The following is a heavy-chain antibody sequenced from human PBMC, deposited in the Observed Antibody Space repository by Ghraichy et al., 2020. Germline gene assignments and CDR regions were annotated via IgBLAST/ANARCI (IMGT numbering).Heavy chain of an antibody. V-gene: IGHV3-23*01. D-gene: IGHD3-10*01. CDR1: GFTFSSDA. CDR2: ISGTGVST. CDR3: AKDGRGAFYWYFDI. J-gene: IGHJ2*01. Sequence: GGSLRLSCAASGFTFSSDAMSWVRQAPGKGLEWVSTISGTGVSTYYADSVKGRFTVSRENSKNTLYLQMNSLRAEDTAVYYCAKDGRGAFYWYFDIWGRGTLVTVSS.